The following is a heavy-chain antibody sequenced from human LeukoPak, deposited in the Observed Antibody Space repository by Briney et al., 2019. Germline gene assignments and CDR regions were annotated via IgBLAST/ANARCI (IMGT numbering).Heavy chain of an antibody. CDR3: ARDHHKLRYFDWLPGAPYYFDY. CDR2: ISYDGSNK. CDR1: GFTFSSYA. V-gene: IGHV3-30*04. Sequence: GRSLSLSCAASGFTFSSYAMHWVRQAPGKGLEWVAVISYDGSNKYYADSVKGRFTISRDNSKNTLYLQMNSLRAEDTAVYYCARDHHKLRYFDWLPGAPYYFDYWGQGTLVTVSS. D-gene: IGHD3-9*01. J-gene: IGHJ4*02.